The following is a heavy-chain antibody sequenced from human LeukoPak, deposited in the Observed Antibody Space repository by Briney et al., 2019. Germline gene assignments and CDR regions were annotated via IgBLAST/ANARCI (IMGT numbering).Heavy chain of an antibody. Sequence: PSETLSLTCAVYGGSFSSYYWSWIRQPPGKGLEWIGTIYYSGITYYNPSLKSRVTISVDTSKSRFSLKLSSVTAADTAVYYCARPFGKRYTWDYWGQGALVTVSS. J-gene: IGHJ4*02. CDR3: ARPFGKRYTWDY. D-gene: IGHD2-2*02. CDR2: IYYSGIT. CDR1: GGSFSSYY. V-gene: IGHV4-59*04.